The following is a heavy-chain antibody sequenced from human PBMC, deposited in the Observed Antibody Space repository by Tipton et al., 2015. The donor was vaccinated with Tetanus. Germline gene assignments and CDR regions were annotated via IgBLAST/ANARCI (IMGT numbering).Heavy chain of an antibody. V-gene: IGHV4-31*03. D-gene: IGHD5-12*01. CDR2: IYDSGNT. CDR3: ARNHPPRGYPYGGFHS. Sequence: TLSLTCTVSGGSISTGGYSWNWIRQHPGKGLEWIGYIYDSGNTLYNPSLKSRGTMSIDASKTHFSLKLTSVTAADTAVYYCARNHPPRGYPYGGFHSWGQGTLVTVSS. J-gene: IGHJ4*02. CDR1: GGSISTGGYS.